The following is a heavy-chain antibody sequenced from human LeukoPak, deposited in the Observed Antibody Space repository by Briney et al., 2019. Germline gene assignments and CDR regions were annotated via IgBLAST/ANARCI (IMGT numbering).Heavy chain of an antibody. D-gene: IGHD6-19*01. CDR2: ISGSGGST. CDR3: AKALYSSGWYPADY. J-gene: IGHJ4*02. V-gene: IGHV3-23*01. CDR1: GFTFSSYA. Sequence: GASMRLSRAASGFTFSSYAMSWVRQAPGKGLEWVSAISGSGGSTYYADSVKGRFTISRDNSKNTLYLQMNSLRAEDTAVYYCAKALYSSGWYPADYWGQGTLVTVSS.